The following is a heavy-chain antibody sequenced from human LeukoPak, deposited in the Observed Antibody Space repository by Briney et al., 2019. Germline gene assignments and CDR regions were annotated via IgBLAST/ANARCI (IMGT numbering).Heavy chain of an antibody. D-gene: IGHD5-18*01. J-gene: IGHJ4*02. V-gene: IGHV1-69*05. CDR1: GGTFSSYA. Sequence: GASVKVSCKASGGTFSSYAISWVRQAPGQGLEWMGGIIPIFGTANYAQKFQGRVTITTDESTSTAYMELSSLRPEDTAVYYCAREVQQLWSRAYYFDYWGQGTLVTVSS. CDR3: AREVQQLWSRAYYFDY. CDR2: IIPIFGTA.